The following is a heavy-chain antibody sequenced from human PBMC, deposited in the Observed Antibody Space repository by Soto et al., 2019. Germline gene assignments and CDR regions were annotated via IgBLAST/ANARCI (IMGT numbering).Heavy chain of an antibody. CDR3: ARDRAGFNSFGSGMDV. J-gene: IGHJ6*04. D-gene: IGHD3-16*01. V-gene: IGHV4-31*03. Sequence: QVQLQESGPGLVKPSQTLSLTCSVSGGAINNRDYYWSWLPPHPGKDLEWIGNIFYSGSTDYTPTLTGRCTISLDTSKNEFSLTLTSVTAAETALYYCARDRAGFNSFGSGMDVWAKGPTVTVSS. CDR1: GGAINNRDYY. CDR2: IFYSGST.